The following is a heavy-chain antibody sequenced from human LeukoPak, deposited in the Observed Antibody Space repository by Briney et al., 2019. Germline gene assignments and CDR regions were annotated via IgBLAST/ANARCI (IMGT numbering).Heavy chain of an antibody. CDR1: GGSISSSSGNC. V-gene: IGHV4-4*02. Sequence: SETLTLTCAVSGGSISSSSGNCWTWVRQPPGKGLEWIGEIYHSGSTNYNPSLKSRVTMLLDKSKNQFSLKLSSVTAADTAVYYCARNGGNSDFDYWGQGTLVTVSS. CDR2: IYHSGST. CDR3: ARNGGNSDFDY. J-gene: IGHJ4*02. D-gene: IGHD4-23*01.